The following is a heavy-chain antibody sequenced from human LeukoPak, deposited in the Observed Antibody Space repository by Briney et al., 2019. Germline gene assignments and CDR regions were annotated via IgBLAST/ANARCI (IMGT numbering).Heavy chain of an antibody. D-gene: IGHD5-24*01. CDR3: ARVGDGYVYFDY. CDR2: IYNSAST. Sequence: PSETLSLTCAVSGGSISSHHWSWIRQPPGKGLEWIGYIYNSASTNYNPSLKSRVIISVDTSENQFSLRLSSVTAADTGVYYCARVGDGYVYFDYWGQGTLVTVSS. CDR1: GGSISSHH. J-gene: IGHJ4*02. V-gene: IGHV4-59*11.